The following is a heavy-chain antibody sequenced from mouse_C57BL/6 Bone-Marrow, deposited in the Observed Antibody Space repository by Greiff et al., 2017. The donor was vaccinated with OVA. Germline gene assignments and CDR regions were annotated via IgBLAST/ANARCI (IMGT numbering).Heavy chain of an antibody. CDR2: IYPRSGNT. CDR3: ARFGTTVVAKGYWYFDV. Sequence: VKLMESGAELARPGASVKLSCKASGYTFTSYGISWVKQRTGQGLEWIGEIYPRSGNTYYNEKFKGKATLTADKSSSTAYMELRSLTSEDSAVYFCARFGTTVVAKGYWYFDVWGTGTTVTVSS. CDR1: GYTFTSYG. V-gene: IGHV1-81*01. D-gene: IGHD1-1*01. J-gene: IGHJ1*03.